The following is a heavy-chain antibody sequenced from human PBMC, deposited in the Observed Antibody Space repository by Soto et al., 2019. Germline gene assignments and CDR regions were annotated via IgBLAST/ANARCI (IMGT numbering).Heavy chain of an antibody. J-gene: IGHJ4*02. CDR1: GLTFSSYW. CDR2: INSDGSST. CDR3: ARDQGYCSGGSCYVAGY. V-gene: IGHV3-74*01. Sequence: EVQLVESGGGLVQPGGSLRLSCAASGLTFSSYWMHWVRQVPGKGLVWVSRINSDGSSTGYADSVMGRFTISRDNAKNTLYLQMNSLRAEDTAVYYCARDQGYCSGGSCYVAGYWGQGTLVTVSS. D-gene: IGHD2-15*01.